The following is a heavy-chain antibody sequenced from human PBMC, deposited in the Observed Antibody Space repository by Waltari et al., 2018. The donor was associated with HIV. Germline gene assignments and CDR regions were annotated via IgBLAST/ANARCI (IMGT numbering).Heavy chain of an antibody. Sequence: EVQLVQSGAEVKKPGESLRISCKGSGYSFTSYWISWVRQLPGKGLEWMGRSDPSDAYTNYSPSFQGHVTISADKSISTAYLQWSSLKASDTAMYYCARPNLPGYSSGWTFDYWGQGTLVTVSS. CDR1: GYSFTSYW. V-gene: IGHV5-10-1*01. J-gene: IGHJ4*02. CDR3: ARPNLPGYSSGWTFDY. CDR2: SDPSDAYT. D-gene: IGHD6-19*01.